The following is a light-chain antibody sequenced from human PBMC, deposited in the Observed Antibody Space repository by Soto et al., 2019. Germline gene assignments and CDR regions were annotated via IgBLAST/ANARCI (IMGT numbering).Light chain of an antibody. V-gene: IGKV3-15*01. J-gene: IGKJ4*01. CDR3: PQYNKWPLP. Sequence: EIGISQSPSTLSVSAGERATLSCRASQSVSSSLAWYQQKPGQAPRLLIYGASARATGIPARFSGGESGTEFTLTISNLQSEDFGVYYCPQYNKWPLPFGGGTKVDIK. CDR1: QSVSSS. CDR2: GAS.